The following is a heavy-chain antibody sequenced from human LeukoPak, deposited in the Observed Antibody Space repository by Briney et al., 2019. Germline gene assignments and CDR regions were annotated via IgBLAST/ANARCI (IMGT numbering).Heavy chain of an antibody. CDR1: GGSISSGSYY. Sequence: SQTLSLTCTVSGGSISSGSYYWSWIRQPAGKGLEWIGRIYTSGSTNYNPSLKSRVTISVDTSKNQFSLKLSSVTAADTAVYYSAREVVRGVVDYWGQGTLVTVSS. J-gene: IGHJ4*02. CDR2: IYTSGST. D-gene: IGHD3-10*01. V-gene: IGHV4-61*02. CDR3: AREVVRGVVDY.